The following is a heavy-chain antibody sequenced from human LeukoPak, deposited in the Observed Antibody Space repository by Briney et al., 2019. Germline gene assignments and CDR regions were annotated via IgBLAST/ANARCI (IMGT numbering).Heavy chain of an antibody. CDR3: AKGHIVVVTAIFFDY. CDR1: GFTFSDYA. Sequence: GGSLRLSCAASGFTFSDYAMSWVRQAPGKGLEWVSGISGSGGSTKYADSVEGRFTISRDNSKNTVYLQMNSLRAEDTAVYYCAKGHIVVVTAIFFDYWGQGTLVTVSS. D-gene: IGHD2-21*02. J-gene: IGHJ4*02. V-gene: IGHV3-23*01. CDR2: ISGSGGST.